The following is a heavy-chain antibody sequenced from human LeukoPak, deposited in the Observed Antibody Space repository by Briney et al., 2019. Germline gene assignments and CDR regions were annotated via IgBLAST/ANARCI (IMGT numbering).Heavy chain of an antibody. Sequence: ASVKVSCKASGYTFTGYYMHWVRQAPGQGLELMGWINPNSGGTNYAQKFQGRVTMTRDTSISTAYMELSRLRSDDTAVYYCAREGGGYSYGHFDYWGQGTLVTVSS. CDR1: GYTFTGYY. CDR2: INPNSGGT. D-gene: IGHD5-18*01. V-gene: IGHV1-2*02. CDR3: AREGGGYSYGHFDY. J-gene: IGHJ4*02.